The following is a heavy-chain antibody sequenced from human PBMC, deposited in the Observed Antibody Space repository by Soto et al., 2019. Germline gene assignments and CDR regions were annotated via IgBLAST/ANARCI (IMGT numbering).Heavy chain of an antibody. CDR1: VFTFSSYW. Sequence: GGSVRLSCAASVFTFSSYWMSCVRHSPGKWLEWVANIKQDGSEKYYVDSVKGRFTISRDNAKNSLYLQMNSLRAEDTAVYYCARDGSVVKDYYYSYGMDVWGQVTTVTVSS. D-gene: IGHD2-15*01. V-gene: IGHV3-7*01. J-gene: IGHJ6*02. CDR2: IKQDGSEK. CDR3: ARDGSVVKDYYYSYGMDV.